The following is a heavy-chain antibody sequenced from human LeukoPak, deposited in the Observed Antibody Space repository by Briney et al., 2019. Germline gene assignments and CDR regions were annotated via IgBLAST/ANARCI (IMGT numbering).Heavy chain of an antibody. J-gene: IGHJ4*02. D-gene: IGHD3-16*01. V-gene: IGHV4-34*01. Sequence: PSETLSLTCAVYGGSFSGYYWSWIRQPPGKGLEWIGEINHSGSTNYNPSLKSRVTISVDTSKNQFSLKLSSVTAADTAVYYCARRRVGEVQQPPLDYWGQGTLVTVSS. CDR3: ARRRVGEVQQPPLDY. CDR2: INHSGST. CDR1: GGSFSGYY.